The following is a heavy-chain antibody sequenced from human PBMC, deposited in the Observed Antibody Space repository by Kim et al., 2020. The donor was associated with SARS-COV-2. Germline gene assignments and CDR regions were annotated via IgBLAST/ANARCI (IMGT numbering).Heavy chain of an antibody. CDR1: GFTVSNNY. CDR2: IYRGGRT. J-gene: IGHJ6*02. CDR3: ARDPSNWDSYFYYGMDV. V-gene: IGHV3-53*01. D-gene: IGHD7-27*01. Sequence: GGSLRLSCAASGFTVSNNYMSWVRQAPGKGLEWVSVIYRGGRTDYADSVKGRFTIYRDSSEKMVYLQMNRLRAEDTAVYYCARDPSNWDSYFYYGMDVWGQGTAVTVSS.